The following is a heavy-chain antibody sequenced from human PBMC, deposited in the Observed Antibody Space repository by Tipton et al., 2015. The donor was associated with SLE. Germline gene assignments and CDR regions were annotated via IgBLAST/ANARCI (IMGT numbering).Heavy chain of an antibody. J-gene: IGHJ3*02. CDR3: ARPRGSGSGSDAFDI. D-gene: IGHD1-26*01. CDR2: IYHSGST. Sequence: TLSLTCAFSGYSISSSYYWGWIRQPPGKGLEWIGSIYHSGSTYYNPSLKSRVTISVDTSKNQFSLKLSSVTAADTAVYYCARPRGSGSGSDAFDIWGQGTMVTVSS. CDR1: GYSISSSYY. V-gene: IGHV4-38-2*01.